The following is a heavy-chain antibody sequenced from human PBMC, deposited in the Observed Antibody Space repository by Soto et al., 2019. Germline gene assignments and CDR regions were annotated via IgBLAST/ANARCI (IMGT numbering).Heavy chain of an antibody. V-gene: IGHV4-30-4*01. CDR1: GDSISRDDYY. Sequence: SETLSLTCTVSGDSISRDDYYWSWIRQPPGRGVECMGNIYFSGKTSYNPSLKSRLTISLDTSKKQFSLKLTSAIAADTAVYYCVTDRTHSTGSFDYWGRGTLVTVSS. D-gene: IGHD2-2*01. CDR2: IYFSGKT. CDR3: VTDRTHSTGSFDY. J-gene: IGHJ4*02.